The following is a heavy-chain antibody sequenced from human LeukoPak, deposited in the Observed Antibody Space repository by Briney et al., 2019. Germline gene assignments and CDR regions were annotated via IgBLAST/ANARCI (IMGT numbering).Heavy chain of an antibody. CDR1: GGSISSYY. V-gene: IGHV4-59*01. J-gene: IGHJ5*02. Sequence: PSETLSLTWTVSGGSISSYYWSWIRQPAGKGLEWIGYIYYSGSTNYNPSLKSRVTISVDTSKNQFSLKLSSVTAADTAVYYCARVQGAHAWFYPWGQGTLVTVSS. CDR2: IYYSGST. CDR3: ARVQGAHAWFYP.